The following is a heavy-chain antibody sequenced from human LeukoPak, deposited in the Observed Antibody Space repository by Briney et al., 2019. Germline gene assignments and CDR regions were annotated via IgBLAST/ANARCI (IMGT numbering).Heavy chain of an antibody. CDR1: GGSISSNSYY. CDR3: ARTRYYYNSRSYGAPYYFDY. V-gene: IGHV4-39*01. D-gene: IGHD3-10*01. Sequence: ASETLSLTCAVSGGSISSNSYYWGWIRQPPGKGLEWIGSIYYSGSTYYNPSLKSRVTISVDTSKNQFSLKLSSVTAADTAVYYCARTRYYYNSRSYGAPYYFDYWGRGTLVTVSS. CDR2: IYYSGST. J-gene: IGHJ4*02.